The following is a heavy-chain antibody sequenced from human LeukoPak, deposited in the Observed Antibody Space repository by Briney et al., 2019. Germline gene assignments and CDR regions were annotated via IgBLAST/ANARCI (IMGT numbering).Heavy chain of an antibody. Sequence: PGGSLRLSCAASGFTFSSYSMNWLRQAPGKGLEWLSYISSSSSTIYYADSVKGRFTISRDNAKNSLYLQMNSLRAEDTAVYYCARRSSSKDYWGQGTLVTVSS. D-gene: IGHD6-6*01. V-gene: IGHV3-48*01. CDR1: GFTFSSYS. CDR2: ISSSSSTI. CDR3: ARRSSSKDY. J-gene: IGHJ4*02.